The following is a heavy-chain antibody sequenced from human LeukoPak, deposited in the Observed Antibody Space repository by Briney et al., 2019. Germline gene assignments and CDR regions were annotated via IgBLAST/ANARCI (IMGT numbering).Heavy chain of an antibody. J-gene: IGHJ6*02. V-gene: IGHV3-9*01. CDR1: GFTFDDYA. D-gene: IGHD3-10*01. Sequence: PGRSLRLSCAASGFTFDDYAMQWVRQAPGKGLEWVSGISWNSGSIGYADSVKGRFTISRDNAKNSLYLQMNSLRAEDTALYYCAKAGTMVRGVINYYYGMDVWGQGTTVTVSS. CDR2: ISWNSGSI. CDR3: AKAGTMVRGVINYYYGMDV.